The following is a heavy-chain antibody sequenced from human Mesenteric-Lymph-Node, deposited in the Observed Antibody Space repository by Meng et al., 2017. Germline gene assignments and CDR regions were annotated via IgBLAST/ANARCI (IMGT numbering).Heavy chain of an antibody. V-gene: IGHV4-61*02. CDR2: IYTSGST. CDR1: GGSISSGSYY. J-gene: IGHJ6*02. D-gene: IGHD2-2*01. Sequence: SETLSLTCTVSGGSISSGSYYWSWIRQPAGKGLEWIGRIYTSGSTNYNPSLKSRVTISVDTSKNQFSLKLSSVTAADTAVYYCARAVVGYCSSTSCYGSHYYYYYGMDVWGQGTTVTVSS. CDR3: ARAVVGYCSSTSCYGSHYYYYYGMDV.